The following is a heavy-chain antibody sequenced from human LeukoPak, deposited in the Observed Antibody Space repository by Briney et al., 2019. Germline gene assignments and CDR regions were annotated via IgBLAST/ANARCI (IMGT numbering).Heavy chain of an antibody. Sequence: ASVKVSCKASGYTFTSYGISWVRQAPGQGLEWMGWISAYNGNTNYAQKLQGRVTMTTDTSTSTAYMELRSPRSDDTAVYYCARDQASSGWYEALGYWGQGTLVTVSS. V-gene: IGHV1-18*01. CDR3: ARDQASSGWYEALGY. CDR1: GYTFTSYG. CDR2: ISAYNGNT. D-gene: IGHD6-19*01. J-gene: IGHJ4*02.